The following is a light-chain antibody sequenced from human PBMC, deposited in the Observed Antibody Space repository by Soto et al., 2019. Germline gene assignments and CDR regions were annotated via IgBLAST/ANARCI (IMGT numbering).Light chain of an antibody. J-gene: IGKJ1*01. CDR2: GAS. V-gene: IGKV3-15*01. CDR1: QSISDT. CDR3: QQRSNWPWT. Sequence: ELVMTQSPATLSVSPGGRATLSCRASQSISDTLAWYQQKPGQAPRLLIHGASTRATGFPARFSGSGSGTDFTLTISSLQSEDFAVYYCQQRSNWPWTFGQGTKVDI.